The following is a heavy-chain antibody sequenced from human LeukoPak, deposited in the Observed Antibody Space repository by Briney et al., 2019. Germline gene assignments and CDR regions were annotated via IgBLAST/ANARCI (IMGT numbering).Heavy chain of an antibody. V-gene: IGHV3-48*01. CDR1: GFTFSSYS. Sequence: PGGSLRLSCAASGFTFSSYSMNWVRQAPGKGLEWVSYISSSSSTIYYADSVKGRFTISRDNAKNSPYLQMNSLRAEDTAVYYCARDALGGGYNSPHWGQGTLVTVSS. CDR2: ISSSSSTI. J-gene: IGHJ4*02. CDR3: ARDALGGGYNSPH. D-gene: IGHD5-24*01.